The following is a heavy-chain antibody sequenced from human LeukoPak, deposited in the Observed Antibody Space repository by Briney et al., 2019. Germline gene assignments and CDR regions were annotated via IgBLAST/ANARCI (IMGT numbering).Heavy chain of an antibody. J-gene: IGHJ4*02. V-gene: IGHV4-59*01. Sequence: KPSETLSLTCTVSGGSISSYYWSWIRQPPGKGLEWIGYIYYSGSTNYNPSLKSRVTISVDTSKNQLSLKLSSVTAADTAVYYCARGGGYFYYFDYWGQGTLVTVSS. CDR2: IYYSGST. D-gene: IGHD2/OR15-2a*01. CDR3: ARGGGYFYYFDY. CDR1: GGSISSYY.